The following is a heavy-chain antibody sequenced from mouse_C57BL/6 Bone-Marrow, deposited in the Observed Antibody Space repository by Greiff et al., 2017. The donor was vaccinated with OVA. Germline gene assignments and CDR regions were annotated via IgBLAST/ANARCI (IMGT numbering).Heavy chain of an antibody. CDR2: INPSSGYT. CDR3: ARWANWYAMDY. J-gene: IGHJ4*01. D-gene: IGHD4-1*01. CDR1: GYTFTSYW. Sequence: QVQLQQSGAELAKPGASVKLSCKASGYTFTSYWMHWVKQRPGQGLEWIGYINPSSGYTKYNQKFKDKATLTAEKSSSTAYMQLSSLTYEDSAVYYCARWANWYAMDYWGQGTSVTVSS. V-gene: IGHV1-7*01.